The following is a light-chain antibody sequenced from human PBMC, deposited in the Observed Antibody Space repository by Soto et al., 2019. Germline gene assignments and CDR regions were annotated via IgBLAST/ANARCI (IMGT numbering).Light chain of an antibody. CDR3: AAWDTRLSAVL. J-gene: IGLJ2*01. Sequence: QSVLTQPPSVSAAPGQKVTILCSGDSSNIGSSFVSWYQQVPGTAPKLLIYDNDKRPSEIPDRFSASKSGASASLDITGLQTGDEADYHCAAWDTRLSAVLFGGGTKVTVL. V-gene: IGLV1-51*01. CDR1: SSNIGSSF. CDR2: DND.